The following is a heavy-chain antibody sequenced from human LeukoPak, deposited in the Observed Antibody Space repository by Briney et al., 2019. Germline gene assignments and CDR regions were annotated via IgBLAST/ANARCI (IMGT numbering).Heavy chain of an antibody. Sequence: SETLSLTCAVYGGSFSGYYWSWIRQPPGKGLEWIGEINHSGSTNYNPSLKSRVTISVDTSKNQFSLKLSSVTAADTAVYYCARGTSISDSSSWYVVYYGMDVWGQGTTVTVSS. J-gene: IGHJ6*02. CDR3: ARGTSISDSSSWYVVYYGMDV. CDR1: GGSFSGYY. D-gene: IGHD6-13*01. CDR2: INHSGST. V-gene: IGHV4-34*01.